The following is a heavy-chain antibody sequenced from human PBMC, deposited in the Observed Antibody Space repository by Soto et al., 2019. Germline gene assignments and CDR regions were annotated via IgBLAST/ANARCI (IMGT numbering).Heavy chain of an antibody. CDR1: GFTFSSYG. Sequence: GGSLRLSCAASGFTFSSYGMHWVRQAPGKGLEWVAVISYDGSNKYYADSVKGRFTISRDNSKNTLYLQMNSLRAEDTAVYYCAKDQGESAMVTGYCYGMDVWGQGTTVTVSS. CDR3: AKDQGESAMVTGYCYGMDV. J-gene: IGHJ6*02. CDR2: ISYDGSNK. V-gene: IGHV3-30*18. D-gene: IGHD5-18*01.